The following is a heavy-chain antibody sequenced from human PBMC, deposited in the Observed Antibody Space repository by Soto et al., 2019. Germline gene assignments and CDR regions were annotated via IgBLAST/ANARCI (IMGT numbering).Heavy chain of an antibody. D-gene: IGHD1-26*01. V-gene: IGHV3-23*01. CDR1: GFTFSNYA. Sequence: PGGSLRLSCAGSGFTFSNYAMSWVRQAPGKGLAWVSAISVSGGSTYYADSVKGRFTISRDNSKNTLYLQMNSLRAEDTALYYCAKVPVGATGRFDYWGQGTLVTVS. J-gene: IGHJ4*02. CDR2: ISVSGGST. CDR3: AKVPVGATGRFDY.